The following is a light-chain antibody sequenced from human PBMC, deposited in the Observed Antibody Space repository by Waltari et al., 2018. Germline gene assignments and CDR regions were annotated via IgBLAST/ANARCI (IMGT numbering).Light chain of an antibody. Sequence: EIVLTQSPCTLSVSPGERATITCRASQSISNMLAWYQQKPGQAPRLLIYDTSSRASGIPARFSGSGSGTDFTLTISSLEPEDFAVYYCQQHSNWPPTFGQGTKVEI. CDR3: QQHSNWPPT. CDR2: DTS. V-gene: IGKV3-11*01. CDR1: QSISNM. J-gene: IGKJ1*01.